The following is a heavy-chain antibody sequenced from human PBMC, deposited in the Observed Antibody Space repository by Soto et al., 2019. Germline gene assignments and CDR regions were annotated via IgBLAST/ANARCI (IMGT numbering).Heavy chain of an antibody. CDR2: ISTASDT. CDR3: ARGHYSMDV. Sequence: QVRLMQSGGGLVKPGGSLRISCAASGSMLSDYYRTWIRQTPVRGLEWVAYISTASDTTYADSVRGRFTVYRDNVKNSLFLQMNNLKVEDSAVYYCARGHYSMDVWGQGTTVTVS. J-gene: IGHJ6*02. CDR1: GSMLSDYY. V-gene: IGHV3-11*03.